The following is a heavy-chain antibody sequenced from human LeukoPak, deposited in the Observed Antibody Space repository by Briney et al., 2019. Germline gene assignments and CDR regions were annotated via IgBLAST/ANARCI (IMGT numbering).Heavy chain of an antibody. J-gene: IGHJ5*02. V-gene: IGHV3-21*01. CDR2: ISSSSSCI. CDR1: GFTFSSYS. CDR3: AGVYYDSSGYYPNWFDP. D-gene: IGHD3-22*01. Sequence: GGSLRLSCAASGFTFSSYSMNWVRQAPGKGLELVSSISSSSSCIYYADSVKGRFTISRDNAKNSLYLQMTSLRAEDTAVYYCAGVYYDSSGYYPNWFDPWGQGTLVTVSS.